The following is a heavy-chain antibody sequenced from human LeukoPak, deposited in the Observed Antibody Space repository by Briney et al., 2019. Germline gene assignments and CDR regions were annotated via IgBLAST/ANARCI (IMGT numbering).Heavy chain of an antibody. CDR3: ARGVQRTYYYYYGMDV. Sequence: GGSLRLFCAASGFTFSSYSMNWVRHAPGKGVECFSSISSSSSYIYHADSVKGRFPISRDNAKNSLYLQMNSLRAEDTAVYYCARGVQRTYYYYYGMDVWGQGTTVTVYS. D-gene: IGHD1-1*01. CDR2: ISSSSSYI. J-gene: IGHJ6*02. V-gene: IGHV3-21*01. CDR1: GFTFSSYS.